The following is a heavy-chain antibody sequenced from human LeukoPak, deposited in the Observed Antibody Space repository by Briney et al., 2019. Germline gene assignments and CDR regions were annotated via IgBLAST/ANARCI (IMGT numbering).Heavy chain of an antibody. V-gene: IGHV3-48*01. D-gene: IGHD2-8*01. Sequence: GGSLRLSCAASGFTFSSYSMNWVRQAPGKGLEWVSYISSSGSTIYYADSVKGRFTISRDNGKNSLYLQMNSLRAEDTAVYYCARGGPRYCTNGVCPNDAFDIWGQGTMVTVSS. J-gene: IGHJ3*02. CDR2: ISSSGSTI. CDR1: GFTFSSYS. CDR3: ARGGPRYCTNGVCPNDAFDI.